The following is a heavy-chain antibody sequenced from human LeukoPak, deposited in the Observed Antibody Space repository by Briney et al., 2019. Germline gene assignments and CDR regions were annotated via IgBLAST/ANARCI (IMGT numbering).Heavy chain of an antibody. CDR3: AKALRDYLDAFDI. CDR1: GFTFSSYW. J-gene: IGHJ3*02. D-gene: IGHD3-16*01. V-gene: IGHV3-74*01. CDR2: INSDGSST. Sequence: GGSLRLSCAASGFTFSSYWMHWVRQAPGKGLVWVSRINSDGSSTSYADSVKGRFTISRDNAKNTLYLQMNSLRAEDTALYYCAKALRDYLDAFDIWGQGTMVTVSS.